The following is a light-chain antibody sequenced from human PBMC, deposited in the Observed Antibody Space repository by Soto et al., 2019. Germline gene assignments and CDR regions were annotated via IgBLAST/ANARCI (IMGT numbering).Light chain of an antibody. CDR3: MQALQAPQVT. CDR1: QSLLHSDGYNY. J-gene: IGKJ5*01. V-gene: IGKV2-28*01. CDR2: LGS. Sequence: IVMTQSPLSLPVTPGEPASISCTSSQSLLHSDGYNYLDWYVQKPGQSPHLLISLGSKRASGVHDRFSGSGSGTHFTLRISRVEAEDVGVYYCMQALQAPQVTFGQGTRLEI.